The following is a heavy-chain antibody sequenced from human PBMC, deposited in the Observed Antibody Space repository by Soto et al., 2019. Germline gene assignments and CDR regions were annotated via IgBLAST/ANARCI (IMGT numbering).Heavy chain of an antibody. CDR3: AASGYYYDSSGLGNWFHP. V-gene: IGHV1-18*01. D-gene: IGHD3-22*01. J-gene: IGHJ5*02. CDR2: ISAYNGNT. CDR1: GYTFTSYG. Sequence: ASVKVSCKASGYTFTSYGISWVRQAPGQGLEWMGWISAYNGNTNYAQKLQGRVTMTTDTYKSTAYMELRSLRSDDTAVYYCAASGYYYDSSGLGNWFHPCGQGTLVTVS.